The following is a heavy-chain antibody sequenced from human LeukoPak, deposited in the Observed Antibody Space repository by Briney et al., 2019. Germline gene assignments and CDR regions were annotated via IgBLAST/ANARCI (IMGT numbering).Heavy chain of an antibody. D-gene: IGHD4-23*01. CDR3: ARPFIETPSLGALDY. Sequence: GASVKVSCKASGCTFTDYYMHWVRQAPGQGLEWMGWINPDSGGTNYAQNFQGRVTMTRDTSISTAYMELSRLRSDDTAVYYCARPFIETPSLGALDYWGQGTLVTVSS. V-gene: IGHV1-2*02. CDR1: GCTFTDYY. J-gene: IGHJ4*02. CDR2: INPDSGGT.